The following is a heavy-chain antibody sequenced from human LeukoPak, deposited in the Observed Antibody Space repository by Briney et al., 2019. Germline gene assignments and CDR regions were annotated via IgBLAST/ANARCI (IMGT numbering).Heavy chain of an antibody. V-gene: IGHV4-59*08. CDR1: GVSISSYY. Sequence: PSETLSLTCTASGVSISSYYWSWIRQPPGKGLEWVGYIYYGGSTNHNPSLKSRFTISVDTSKDTFSLKLSSVTAADTAVYYCARHRDILTGYRWFDPWGQGTLVTVSS. CDR2: IYYGGST. J-gene: IGHJ5*02. CDR3: ARHRDILTGYRWFDP. D-gene: IGHD3-9*01.